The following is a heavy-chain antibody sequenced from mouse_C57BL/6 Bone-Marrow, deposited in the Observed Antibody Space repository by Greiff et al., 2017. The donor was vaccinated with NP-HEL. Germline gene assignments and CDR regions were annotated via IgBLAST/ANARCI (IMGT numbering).Heavy chain of an antibody. J-gene: IGHJ4*01. CDR2: ISDGGSYT. Sequence: EVQLVESGGGLVKPGGSLKLSCAASGFTFSSYAMSWVRQTPEKRLEWVATISDGGSYTYYPDNVKGRFTISRDNAKNNLYLQMSHLKSEDTAMYYCASPHMITTRYYAMDYWGQGTSVTVSS. V-gene: IGHV5-4*01. CDR3: ASPHMITTRYYAMDY. D-gene: IGHD2-4*01. CDR1: GFTFSSYA.